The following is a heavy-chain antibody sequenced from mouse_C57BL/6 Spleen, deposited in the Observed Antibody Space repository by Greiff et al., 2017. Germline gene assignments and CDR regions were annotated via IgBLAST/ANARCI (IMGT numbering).Heavy chain of an antibody. Sequence: VKLQESGPELVKPGASVKISCKASGYAFSSSWMNWVKQRPGKGLEWIGRIYPGDGDTNYNGKFKGKATLTADKSSSTAYMQLSSLASEDSAVYFGARERPGGCWGQGTTLTVAS. J-gene: IGHJ2*01. CDR2: IYPGDGDT. CDR1: GYAFSSSW. V-gene: IGHV1-82*01. CDR3: ARERPGGC.